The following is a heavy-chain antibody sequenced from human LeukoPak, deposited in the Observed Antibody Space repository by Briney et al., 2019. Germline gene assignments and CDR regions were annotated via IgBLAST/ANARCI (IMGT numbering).Heavy chain of an antibody. CDR3: AADLGEGGN. Sequence: SETLSLTCTVSGGSVNSKNWWNWVRQPPEKGLEWIGDINHAGTTNYNPSLESRVTISIDKSKNRFSLRLTSVAAADTAVYYCAADLGEGGNWGQGTLVTVSS. J-gene: IGHJ4*02. V-gene: IGHV4-4*02. CDR1: GGSVNSKNW. D-gene: IGHD3-10*01. CDR2: INHAGTT.